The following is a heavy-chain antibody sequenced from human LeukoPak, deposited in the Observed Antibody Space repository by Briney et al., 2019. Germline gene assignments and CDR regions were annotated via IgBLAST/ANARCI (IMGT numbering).Heavy chain of an antibody. CDR2: IRYDGSYK. Sequence: GGSLRLSCAASGFTFSSYGMHWVRQTPGKGLEWVAFIRYDGSYKYYADSVKGRFTISRDISKNTLYPQMNSLRAEDTAVYYCAKDREWFGEGWGQGTLVTVSS. V-gene: IGHV3-30*02. CDR3: AKDREWFGEG. CDR1: GFTFSSYG. J-gene: IGHJ4*02. D-gene: IGHD3-10*01.